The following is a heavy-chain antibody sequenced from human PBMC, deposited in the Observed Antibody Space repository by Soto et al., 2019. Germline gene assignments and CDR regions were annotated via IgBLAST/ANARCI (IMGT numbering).Heavy chain of an antibody. Sequence: GGSLRLSCAASGFSFSSYGMHWVRQAPGRGLEWVTVISNDGNRKYYGESVKGRFSVSRDNDKDTLYLQMNGLRPEDTGVYYCAKDRRQLSALDMWGQGTTVTVSS. CDR3: AKDRRQLSALDM. CDR1: GFSFSSYG. D-gene: IGHD6-6*01. V-gene: IGHV3-30*18. CDR2: ISNDGNRK. J-gene: IGHJ3*02.